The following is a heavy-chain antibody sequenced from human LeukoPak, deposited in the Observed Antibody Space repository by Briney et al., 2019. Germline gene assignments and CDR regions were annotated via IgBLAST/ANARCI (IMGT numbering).Heavy chain of an antibody. D-gene: IGHD3-10*01. CDR1: GFTFSSYW. CDR3: ARGYGSGNYYFDY. CDR2: IKQDGSDK. V-gene: IGHV3-7*04. Sequence: GALRLSCAASGFTFSSYWMSWVRQAPGKGLEWVANIKQDGSDKYYVDSVKGRFTISRDNAKNSLYLQMNSLRAEDTAVYYCARGYGSGNYYFDYWGQGTLVSVSS. J-gene: IGHJ4*02.